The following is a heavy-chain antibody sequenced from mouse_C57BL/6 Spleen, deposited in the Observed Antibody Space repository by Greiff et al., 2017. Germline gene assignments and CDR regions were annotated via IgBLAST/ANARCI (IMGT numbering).Heavy chain of an antibody. D-gene: IGHD1-1*01. CDR2: INPYNGGT. V-gene: IGHV1-19*01. Sequence: EVQLQQSGPVLVKPGASVKMSCKASGYTFTDYYMNWVKQSHGKSLEWIGVINPYNGGTSYNQKFKGKATLTVDKSSSTAYMELNSLTSEDSAVYYCAREYYGSSFLFAYWGQGTLVTVSA. CDR1: GYTFTDYY. CDR3: AREYYGSSFLFAY. J-gene: IGHJ3*01.